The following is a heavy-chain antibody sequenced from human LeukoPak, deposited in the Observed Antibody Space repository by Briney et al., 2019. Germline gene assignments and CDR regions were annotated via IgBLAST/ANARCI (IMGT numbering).Heavy chain of an antibody. CDR2: IYYSGST. CDR1: GGSISSYY. J-gene: IGHJ4*02. Sequence: SETLSLTCAVSGGSISSYYWSWIRQPPGKGLEWIGYIYYSGSTNYNPSLKSRVTISVDTSKNLFSLKLLSVTAADTAVYYCARGMQQLYHFDSWGRGTLVTVSS. D-gene: IGHD6-13*01. CDR3: ARGMQQLYHFDS. V-gene: IGHV4-59*01.